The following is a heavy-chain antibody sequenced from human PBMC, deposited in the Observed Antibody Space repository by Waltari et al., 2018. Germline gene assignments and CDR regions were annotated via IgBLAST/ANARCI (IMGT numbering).Heavy chain of an antibody. CDR2: ISPILGTA. J-gene: IGHJ4*02. D-gene: IGHD2-21*02. V-gene: IGHV1-69*01. Sequence: QVQLVQSGAEVKKPGSSVKVSCKASGGTFSSYAIRWVRQAPGQGLEWMGGISPILGTANYAQKFQGRVTITADESTSTAYMELSSLRSEDTAVYYCANGALAYCGGDCYFDYWGQGTLVTVSS. CDR1: GGTFSSYA. CDR3: ANGALAYCGGDCYFDY.